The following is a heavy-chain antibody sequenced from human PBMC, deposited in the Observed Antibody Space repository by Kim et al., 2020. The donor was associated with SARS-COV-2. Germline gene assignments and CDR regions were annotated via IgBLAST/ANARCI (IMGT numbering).Heavy chain of an antibody. D-gene: IGHD3-3*02. CDR3: ARAIFYREMATSRFDY. V-gene: IGHV4-31*03. Sequence: SETLSLTCTVSGGSISSGGYYWSWIRQHPGKGLEWIGSIYYSGSTYYNPPLKSRVTISVDTSKNQFSLKLSSVTAADTAVYYCARAIFYREMATSRFDYWGQGTLVTVSS. CDR2: IYYSGST. CDR1: GGSISSGGYY. J-gene: IGHJ4*02.